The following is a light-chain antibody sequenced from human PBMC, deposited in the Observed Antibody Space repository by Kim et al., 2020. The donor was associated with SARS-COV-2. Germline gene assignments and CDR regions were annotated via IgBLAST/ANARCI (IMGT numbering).Light chain of an antibody. CDR1: ELGDKY. CDR3: QAWDSGTAVV. Sequence: SPGQTASITCSGDELGDKYVFWYQQKPGQSPVLVIYQDTKRPSGIPERFSASISGNTATLTISGTQATDEADYYCQAWDSGTAVVFGGGTQLTVL. V-gene: IGLV3-1*01. CDR2: QDT. J-gene: IGLJ2*01.